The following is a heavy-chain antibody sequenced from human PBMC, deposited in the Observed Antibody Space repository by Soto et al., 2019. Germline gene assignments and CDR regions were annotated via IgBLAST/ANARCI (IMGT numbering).Heavy chain of an antibody. CDR2: INPNSGGT. CDR1: GYTFSDYY. V-gene: IGHV1-2*02. J-gene: IGHJ4*02. Sequence: QVQLVQSGAEVRKPGASVKVSCKASGYTFSDYYIHWVRQAPGQGLEWMGWINPNSGGTNYAPKLQGRFTLTWTTSITTAYMELSRLRLDDTAVYYCARKSAPSNPQGFDIWGQGTQVTVSS. CDR3: ARKSAPSNPQGFDI.